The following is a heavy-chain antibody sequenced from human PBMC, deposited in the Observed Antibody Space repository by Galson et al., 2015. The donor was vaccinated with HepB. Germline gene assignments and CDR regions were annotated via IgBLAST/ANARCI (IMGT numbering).Heavy chain of an antibody. J-gene: IGHJ6*02. V-gene: IGHV1-18*04. CDR1: GYTFTSYG. D-gene: IGHD3-10*01. CDR3: ARMGHYGSGSSAYYYDGMDV. Sequence: QSGAEVKKPGASVKVSCKASGYTFTSYGISWVRQAPGQGLEWMGWISAYNGNTNYAQKHQGRVTMTTDTSTSTAYMELRSLRSDDTAVYYCARMGHYGSGSSAYYYDGMDVWGQGTTVTVSS. CDR2: ISAYNGNT.